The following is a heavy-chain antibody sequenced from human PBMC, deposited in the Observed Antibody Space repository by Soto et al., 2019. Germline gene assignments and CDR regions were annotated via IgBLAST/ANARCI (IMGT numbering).Heavy chain of an antibody. J-gene: IGHJ4*02. CDR1: GFTLSTYG. CDR3: ARDREVVLDY. V-gene: IGHV3-33*01. D-gene: IGHD2-15*01. Sequence: QVQLVESGGGVVQPGRSLRLSCTASGFTLSTYGVHWVRQAPGKGLEWVAVISHDGSYKDYADSVKGRFTISSDISKNALYMQMDSLRAEDTAVYYCARDREVVLDYWGQGTLVTVSS. CDR2: ISHDGSYK.